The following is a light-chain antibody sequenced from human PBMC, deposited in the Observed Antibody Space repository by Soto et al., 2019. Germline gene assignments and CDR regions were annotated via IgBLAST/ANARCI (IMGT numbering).Light chain of an antibody. V-gene: IGKV1-5*01. J-gene: IGKJ1*01. CDR3: QQYNSYSPWT. Sequence: DIQMTQSPSTLSASVGDRVTSTCRAIQSISSWLAWYQQKPGKAPKLLIYDASSLESGVPSRFSGSGSGTEFTLTISSLQPDDFATYYCQQYNSYSPWTFGQGTKVEIK. CDR2: DAS. CDR1: QSISSW.